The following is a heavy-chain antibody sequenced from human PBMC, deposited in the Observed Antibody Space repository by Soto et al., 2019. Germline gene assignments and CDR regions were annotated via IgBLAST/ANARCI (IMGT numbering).Heavy chain of an antibody. V-gene: IGHV3-21*01. CDR1: GFTFSSYS. CDR3: SRVLVGASGDAFDI. J-gene: IGHJ3*02. Sequence: EVQLVESGGGLVKPGGSLRLSCAASGFTFSSYSMNWVRQAPGKGLEWVSSISSSSSYIYYADSVKGRFTISRDNAKNSRYLQMNSLRAEDTAVYYCSRVLVGASGDAFDIWGQGTMVTVSS. D-gene: IGHD1-26*01. CDR2: ISSSSSYI.